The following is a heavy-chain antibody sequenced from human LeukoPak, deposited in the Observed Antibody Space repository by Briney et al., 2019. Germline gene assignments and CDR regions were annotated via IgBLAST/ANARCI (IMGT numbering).Heavy chain of an antibody. CDR3: ARQRVYYDSSGYRWFDP. J-gene: IGHJ5*02. Sequence: KPSETLSLTCAVYGGSFSGYYWSWIRQPPGKGLEWIGEINHSGSTNYNPSLKSRVTISVDTSKNQFSLKLSSVTAADTAVYYCARQRVYYDSSGYRWFDPWGQGTLVTVSS. V-gene: IGHV4-34*01. CDR2: INHSGST. D-gene: IGHD3-22*01. CDR1: GGSFSGYY.